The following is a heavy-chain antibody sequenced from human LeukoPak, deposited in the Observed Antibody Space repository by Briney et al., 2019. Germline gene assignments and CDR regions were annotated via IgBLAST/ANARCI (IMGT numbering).Heavy chain of an antibody. Sequence: SETLSLTCTVSGDSLSNYYWSWIRQSPGKELEWIGYMYNRGSTIYNPSLKSRVTISTDTSKNQFSLKLSSVTAADTAVYYCATHASVGASISYYSYMDVWGKGTTVTVSS. CDR2: MYNRGST. CDR3: ATHASVGASISYYSYMDV. D-gene: IGHD1-26*01. V-gene: IGHV4-59*08. J-gene: IGHJ6*03. CDR1: GDSLSNYY.